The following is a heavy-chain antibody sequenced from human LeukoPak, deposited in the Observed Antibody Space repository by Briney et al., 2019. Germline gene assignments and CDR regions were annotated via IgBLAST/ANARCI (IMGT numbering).Heavy chain of an antibody. D-gene: IGHD6-13*01. V-gene: IGHV4-34*01. CDR2: ITHSGVT. Sequence: PSETLSLTCTVSGGSISSNYWTWIRQPPGKGLEWIGEITHSGVTNYNPSLKSRVTMSVDTSKNQFSLKLSSVTAADTAVYYCARDEAAAAYWGQGTLATVSS. CDR3: ARDEAAAAY. CDR1: GGSISSNY. J-gene: IGHJ4*02.